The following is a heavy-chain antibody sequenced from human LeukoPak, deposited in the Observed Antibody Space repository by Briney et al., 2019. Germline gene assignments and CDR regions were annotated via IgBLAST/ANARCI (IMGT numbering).Heavy chain of an antibody. J-gene: IGHJ4*02. CDR1: GGTFSSYA. D-gene: IGHD3-22*01. CDR3: ARDPDYYDSSGYYDY. CDR2: IIPVFGTA. V-gene: IGHV1-69*05. Sequence: SVKVSCKASGGTFSSYAISWLRQAPGQGLEWMGRIIPVFGTANYAQKFQGRVTITTDESTSTAYMELSSLRSEDTAVYYCARDPDYYDSSGYYDYWGQGTLVTVSS.